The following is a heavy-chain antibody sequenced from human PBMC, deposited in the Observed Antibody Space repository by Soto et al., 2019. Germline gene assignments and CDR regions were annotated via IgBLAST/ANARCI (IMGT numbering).Heavy chain of an antibody. V-gene: IGHV3-23*01. CDR1: GFTFSNYA. CDR3: AKDKAGATGLYYYCMDF. D-gene: IGHD1-26*01. Sequence: GGSVRLACAASGFTFSNYAMSWVRQAPGKGLEWVSAISGSDDSTYYADSVKGRFTISRDNSKNTLYLQMNSLGAEDTAVYYCAKDKAGATGLYYYCMDFWGQGTTVTVSS. CDR2: ISGSDDST. J-gene: IGHJ6*02.